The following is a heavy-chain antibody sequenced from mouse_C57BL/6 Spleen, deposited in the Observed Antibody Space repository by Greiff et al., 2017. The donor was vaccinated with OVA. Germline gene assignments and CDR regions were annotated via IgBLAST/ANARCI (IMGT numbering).Heavy chain of an antibody. D-gene: IGHD1-1*01. V-gene: IGHV1-50*01. CDR2: IDPSDSYT. Sequence: QVQLQQPGAELVKPGASVKLSCKASGYTFTSYWMQWVKQRPGQGLEWIGEIDPSDSYTNYNQKFKVKATLTVDTSSSTAYMQLSSLTSEDSAVYYCARKGSFDYWGQGTTLTVSS. CDR3: ARKGSFDY. CDR1: GYTFTSYW. J-gene: IGHJ2*01.